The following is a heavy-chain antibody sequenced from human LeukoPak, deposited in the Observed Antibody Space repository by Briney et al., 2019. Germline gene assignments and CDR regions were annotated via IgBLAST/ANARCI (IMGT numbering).Heavy chain of an antibody. CDR3: ARSTPNDYYYYYMDV. Sequence: ASVTVSCKPSGYTFTTYGISWVRQAPGQGLEWMGWISAYNGNTNYAQNFRGRVTMTTDTSTSTAYMELRSLRSDDTAVYYCARSTPNDYYYYYMDVWGKGTTVTISS. J-gene: IGHJ6*03. CDR1: GYTFTTYG. V-gene: IGHV1-18*01. CDR2: ISAYNGNT.